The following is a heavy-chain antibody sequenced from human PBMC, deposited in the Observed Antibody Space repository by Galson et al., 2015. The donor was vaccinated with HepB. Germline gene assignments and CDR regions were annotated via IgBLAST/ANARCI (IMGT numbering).Heavy chain of an antibody. D-gene: IGHD3-10*01. CDR3: ARRHFYGSD. J-gene: IGHJ4*02. CDR1: GFTVSSNY. Sequence: LRLSCAASGFTVSSNYMSWVRQAPGKGLEWVSGIDSGGSTYYADSVKGRFTISRHNSKNTMYLQMNSLRAEDTAVYSCARRHFYGSDWGQGTLVTVSS. V-gene: IGHV3-53*04. CDR2: IDSGGST.